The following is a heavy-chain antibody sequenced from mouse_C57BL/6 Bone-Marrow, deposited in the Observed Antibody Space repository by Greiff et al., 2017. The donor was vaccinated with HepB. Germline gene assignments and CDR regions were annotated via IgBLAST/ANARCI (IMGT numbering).Heavy chain of an antibody. CDR1: GFTFSNYW. J-gene: IGHJ3*01. D-gene: IGHD1-1*01. Sequence: EVKLVESGGGLVQPGGSMKLSCVASGFTFSNYWMNWVRQSPEKGLEWVAQIRLKSDNYATHYAESVKGRFTISRDDSKSSVYLQMNNLRAEDTGIYYCTSYYYGSSFAWFAYWGQGTLVTVSA. CDR2: IRLKSDNYAT. CDR3: TSYYYGSSFAWFAY. V-gene: IGHV6-3*01.